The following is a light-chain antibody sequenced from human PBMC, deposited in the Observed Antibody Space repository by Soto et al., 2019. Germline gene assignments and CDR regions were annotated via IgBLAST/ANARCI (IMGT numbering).Light chain of an antibody. J-gene: IGKJ1*01. V-gene: IGKV3D-15*01. Sequence: EIVMTQSPATLSVSPGETTRLSCRASQSINSDVAWYQQKVGQTPRLLIHGASTRATGIAARFSGSGSGTEFTLTISSLEPEDFAVYYCQQYGSSPPAFGQGTKVDIK. CDR2: GAS. CDR1: QSINSD. CDR3: QQYGSSPPA.